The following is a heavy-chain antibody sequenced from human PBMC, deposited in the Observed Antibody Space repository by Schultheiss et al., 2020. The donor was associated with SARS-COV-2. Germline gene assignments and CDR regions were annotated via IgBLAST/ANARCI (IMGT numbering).Heavy chain of an antibody. CDR2: ISSSSSYT. J-gene: IGHJ5*02. Sequence: GGSLRLSCAASGFTFSDYYMSWIRQAPGKGLEWVSYISSSSSYTNYADSVKGRFTISRDNSKNTLYLQMNSLRAEDTAVYYCARDLDPYYDFWSGYYPSWGQGTLVTVSS. V-gene: IGHV3-11*06. CDR3: ARDLDPYYDFWSGYYPS. CDR1: GFTFSDYY. D-gene: IGHD3-3*01.